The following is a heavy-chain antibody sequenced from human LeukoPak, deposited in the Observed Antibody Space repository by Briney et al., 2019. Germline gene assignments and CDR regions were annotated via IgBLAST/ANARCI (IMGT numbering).Heavy chain of an antibody. V-gene: IGHV1-69*05. Sequence: SVKVSCKASGGTFSSYAISWVRQAPGQGLEWMGGIIPIFGTANYAQQFQGRVTITTDESTSTAYMELSSLRSEDTAVYYCARVSAAAAGIDPHYYSYMDVWGKGTTVTVSS. D-gene: IGHD6-13*01. CDR2: IIPIFGTA. CDR1: GGTFSSYA. J-gene: IGHJ6*03. CDR3: ARVSAAAAGIDPHYYSYMDV.